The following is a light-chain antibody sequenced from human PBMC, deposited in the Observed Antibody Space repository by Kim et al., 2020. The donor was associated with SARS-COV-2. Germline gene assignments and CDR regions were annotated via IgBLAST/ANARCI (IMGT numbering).Light chain of an antibody. CDR3: QQYYSAVT. Sequence: SASIGDRITITCQASQDISHFLNWYQQKPGKAPRLLIYDVSNLEPGVPSRFSGRGSRTDFTLTISSLQTEDIATYYCQQYYSAVTFGGGTKVDIK. CDR1: QDISHF. V-gene: IGKV1-33*01. CDR2: DVS. J-gene: IGKJ4*01.